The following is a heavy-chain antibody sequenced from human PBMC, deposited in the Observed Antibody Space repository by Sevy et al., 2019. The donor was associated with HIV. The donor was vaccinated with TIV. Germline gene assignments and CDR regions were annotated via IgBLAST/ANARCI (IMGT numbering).Heavy chain of an antibody. V-gene: IGHV3-30-3*01. CDR2: ISYDGSNK. CDR1: GITFSSHA. Sequence: GRCLRLSCAASGITFSSHAMHWVRQAPGKGLEWVTIISYDGSNKYYADSVKGRFTISRDNSKNTLYLQMNSLRAEDTAVYYCARADYGDYSGEFDYWGQGTLVTVSS. CDR3: ARADYGDYSGEFDY. J-gene: IGHJ4*02. D-gene: IGHD4-17*01.